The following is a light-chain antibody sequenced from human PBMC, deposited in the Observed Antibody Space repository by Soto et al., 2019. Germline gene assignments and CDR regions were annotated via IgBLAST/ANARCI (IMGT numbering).Light chain of an antibody. V-gene: IGLV2-14*01. CDR2: EVS. CDR3: SSYTTSTTWV. J-gene: IGLJ3*02. CDR1: NSDVGGYNY. Sequence: QSVLTQPASGSGSPGQSIAISCTGTNSDVGGYNYVSWYQHHPGKAPKLMIYEVSNRPSGVSNRFSGSKSGNTASLTISGLQAEDEADYYCSSYTTSTTWVFGGGTKVTVL.